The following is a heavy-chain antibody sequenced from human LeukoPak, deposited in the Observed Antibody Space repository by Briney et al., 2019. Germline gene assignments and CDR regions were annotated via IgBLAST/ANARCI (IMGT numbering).Heavy chain of an antibody. CDR1: GFTFSSYA. CDR3: ATWVDTSSGWYFFDY. CDR2: ISGSGGST. V-gene: IGHV3-23*01. Sequence: GGSLRLSCAASGFTFSSYAMSWVRQAPGKGLEWVPAISGSGGSTYYADSVKGRSTISRDNSKNTLYLQMNSLRAEDTAVYCCATWVDTSSGWYFFDYWGQGTLVTVSS. J-gene: IGHJ4*02. D-gene: IGHD6-13*01.